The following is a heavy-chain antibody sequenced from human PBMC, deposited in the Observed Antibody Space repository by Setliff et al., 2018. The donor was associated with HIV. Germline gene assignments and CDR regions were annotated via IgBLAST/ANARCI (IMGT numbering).Heavy chain of an antibody. CDR1: GGSISSGGYY. D-gene: IGHD3-16*02. CDR2: IYYSGST. Sequence: SETLSLTCTVSGGSISSGGYYWSWIRQHPGKGLEWIGYIYYSGSTYYNPSLKSRVTISVDTSKNQFSLKLSSVTAADMAVYYCARAAPYHDYVWGSYRHFDYWGQGTLVTVSS. J-gene: IGHJ4*02. V-gene: IGHV4-31*03. CDR3: ARAAPYHDYVWGSYRHFDY.